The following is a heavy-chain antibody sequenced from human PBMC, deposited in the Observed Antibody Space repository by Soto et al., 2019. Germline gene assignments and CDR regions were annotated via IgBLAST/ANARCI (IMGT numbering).Heavy chain of an antibody. J-gene: IGHJ3*02. CDR3: EARANKDAFDS. Sequence: EVQLVESGGGSVQPGGSLRLSCAASGFTFSSYWMHWVRRAPGTGLVWVSRINSDGSTTSYADSVKGRFTISRDNAKNTLYLQMNSLRAEDTAVYYCEARANKDAFDSWGQGTMFTVSS. D-gene: IGHD1-26*01. CDR2: INSDGSTT. CDR1: GFTFSSYW. V-gene: IGHV3-74*01.